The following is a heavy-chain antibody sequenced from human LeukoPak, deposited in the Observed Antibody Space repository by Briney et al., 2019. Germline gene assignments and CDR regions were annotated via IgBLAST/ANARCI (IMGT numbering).Heavy chain of an antibody. CDR3: ARGSTLSSSSDSHDY. Sequence: SETLSLTCTVSGGSISSYYWSWIRQPAGKGLEWIGRIYTSGSTNYNPSLKSRVTMSVDTSKNQFSMRLSSLTAADTAVYYCARGSTLSSSSDSHDYWGQGTLVIVSS. V-gene: IGHV4-4*07. CDR2: IYTSGST. CDR1: GGSISSYY. J-gene: IGHJ4*02. D-gene: IGHD6-6*01.